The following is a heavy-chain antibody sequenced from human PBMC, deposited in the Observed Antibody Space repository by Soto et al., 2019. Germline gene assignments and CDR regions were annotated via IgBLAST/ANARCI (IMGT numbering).Heavy chain of an antibody. CDR2: IWYDGSSDT. CDR3: ARVAY. J-gene: IGHJ4*02. V-gene: IGHV3-33*01. CDR1: GFTFSSYG. Sequence: GGSLRLSCAASGFTFSSYGMHWVRQAPGKGLEWVAVIWYDGSSDTWYADSVKGRFIISRDNAQNSLFLQMNTLRPEDTAMYYCARVAYWGPGTQVTVSS.